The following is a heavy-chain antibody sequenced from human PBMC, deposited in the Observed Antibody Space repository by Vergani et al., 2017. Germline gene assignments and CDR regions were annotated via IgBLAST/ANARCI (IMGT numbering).Heavy chain of an antibody. CDR2: ISGNNDDV. V-gene: IGHV3-21*01. CDR1: GFTFSHYS. CDR3: AKDLPYYYGSGSYFDY. J-gene: IGHJ4*02. D-gene: IGHD3-10*01. Sequence: EVQMVESGGGLVKPGGSLRLSCVASGFTFSHYSMNWVRQAPGKGLEWVSSISGNNDDVYYADSVKGRFTISRDNAKNSLYLDMSSLRAEDTAVYYCAKDLPYYYGSGSYFDYWGQGTLVTVSS.